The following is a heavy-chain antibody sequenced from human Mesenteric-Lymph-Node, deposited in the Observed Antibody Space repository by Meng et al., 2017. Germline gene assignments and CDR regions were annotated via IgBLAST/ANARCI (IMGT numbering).Heavy chain of an antibody. Sequence: QGQRRESGQGLVKRSQPLSLPCTVSCGSISSGGYYWSWIRQHPGKGLEWIGYIHSSGSTYYNPSLRSRLTISVDTSKNQFSLKLSSVTAADTAVYYCARASYGSGSPLGESWFDPWGQGTLVTVSS. CDR2: IHSSGST. V-gene: IGHV4-31*03. J-gene: IGHJ5*02. D-gene: IGHD3-10*01. CDR1: CGSISSGGYY. CDR3: ARASYGSGSPLGESWFDP.